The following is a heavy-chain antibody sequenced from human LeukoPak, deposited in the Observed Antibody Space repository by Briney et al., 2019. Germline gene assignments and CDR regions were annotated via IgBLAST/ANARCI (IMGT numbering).Heavy chain of an antibody. CDR3: ARSNINGYSSSWYYAYWFDP. J-gene: IGHJ5*02. V-gene: IGHV4-30-4*08. D-gene: IGHD6-13*01. Sequence: SQTLSLTCTVSGGSISSGDYYWGWIRQPPGKGLEWIGYIYYSGSTYYNPSLKSRVTISVDTSKNQFSLKLSSVTAADTAVYYCARSNINGYSSSWYYAYWFDPWGQGTLVTVSS. CDR2: IYYSGST. CDR1: GGSISSGDYY.